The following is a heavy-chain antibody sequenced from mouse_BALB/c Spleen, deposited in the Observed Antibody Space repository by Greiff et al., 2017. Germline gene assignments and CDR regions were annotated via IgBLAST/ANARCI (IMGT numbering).Heavy chain of an antibody. V-gene: IGHV1-69*02. CDR1: GYTFTSYW. CDR3: ARRITTAYYAMDY. CDR2: IDPSDSYT. J-gene: IGHJ4*01. Sequence: QVQLQQPGAELVKPGASVKLSCKASGYTFTSYWMHWVRQRPGQGLEWIGEIDPSDSYTNYNQKFKGKATLTVDKSSSTAYMQLSSLTSEDSAVYYCARRITTAYYAMDYWGQGTSVTVSS. D-gene: IGHD1-2*01.